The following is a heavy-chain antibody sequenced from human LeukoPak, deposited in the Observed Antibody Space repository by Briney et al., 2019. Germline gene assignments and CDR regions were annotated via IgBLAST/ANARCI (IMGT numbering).Heavy chain of an antibody. Sequence: SGGSLRLSCAASGFTFSDYYMNWIRQAPGRGLEWVSYISSASSTIYYADSVKGRFTISRDNAKNSLYLQMNSLRAEDTAVYYCARDPFYGGNSGEWFDPWGQGTLVTVSS. CDR3: ARDPFYGGNSGEWFDP. CDR1: GFTFSDYY. V-gene: IGHV3-11*04. J-gene: IGHJ5*02. CDR2: ISSASSTI. D-gene: IGHD4-23*01.